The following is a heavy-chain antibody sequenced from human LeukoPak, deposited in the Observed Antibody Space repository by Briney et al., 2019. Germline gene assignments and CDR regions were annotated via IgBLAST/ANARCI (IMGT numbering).Heavy chain of an antibody. J-gene: IGHJ6*04. CDR3: ARNFGYSSSYMDV. Sequence: SETLSLTCTVSGDSISSGDYYWSWIRQPAGKGLEWIGRISSSGSTNYNPSLKSRVTISVDTSKNQFSLKLSSVTAADTAVYYCARNFGYSSSYMDVWGKGTTVTVSS. CDR1: GDSISSGDYY. V-gene: IGHV4-61*02. CDR2: ISSSGST. D-gene: IGHD6-13*01.